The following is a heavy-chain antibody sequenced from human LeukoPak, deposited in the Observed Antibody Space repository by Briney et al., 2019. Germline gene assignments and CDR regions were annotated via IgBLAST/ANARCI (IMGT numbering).Heavy chain of an antibody. CDR2: ISGSGGST. CDR3: AKCGSSWFFDAFDI. V-gene: IGHV3-23*01. CDR1: GFTFSSYG. J-gene: IGHJ3*02. Sequence: PGGTLGLSCAASGFTFSSYGMSWVRQAPGKVLEWVSAISGSGGSTYYADSVKGRFTISRDNSKNTLYLQMNSLRAEDTAVYYCAKCGSSWFFDAFDIWGQGTMVTVSS. D-gene: IGHD6-13*01.